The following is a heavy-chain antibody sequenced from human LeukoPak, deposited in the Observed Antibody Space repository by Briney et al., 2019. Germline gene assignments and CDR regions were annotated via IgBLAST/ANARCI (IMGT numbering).Heavy chain of an antibody. D-gene: IGHD3-9*01. CDR2: INHSGST. V-gene: IGHV4-34*01. CDR1: GGSFSGYY. Sequence: SQTLSPTCAVYGGSFSGYYWSWIRQPPGKGLEWIGEINHSGSTNYNPSLKSRVTISVDTSKNQFSLKLSSVTAADTAVYYCARGSKGYVLRYFDWDWWYIDLWGRGTLVTVSS. CDR3: ARGSKGYVLRYFDWDWWYIDL. J-gene: IGHJ2*01.